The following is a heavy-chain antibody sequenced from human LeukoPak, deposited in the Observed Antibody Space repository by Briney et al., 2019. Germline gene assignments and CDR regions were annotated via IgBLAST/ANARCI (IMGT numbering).Heavy chain of an antibody. Sequence: GGSLRLSCAASGFTFSRNGMTWVRQAPGKGLEWVSAISGSGGSTYYADSVKGRFTISRDNSKNTLYLQMNSLRAEDTAMYYCARDETYWGQGTLVTVSS. CDR1: GFTFSRNG. V-gene: IGHV3-23*01. CDR3: ARDETY. CDR2: ISGSGGST. J-gene: IGHJ4*02.